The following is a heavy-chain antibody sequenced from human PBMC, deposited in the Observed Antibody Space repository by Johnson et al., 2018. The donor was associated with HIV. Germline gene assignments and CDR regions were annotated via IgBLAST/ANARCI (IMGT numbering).Heavy chain of an antibody. CDR2: IGTAGDT. CDR1: GFTFGDYA. Sequence: VQLVESGGGVARPGGSLRLSCAASGFTFGDYAMSWVRQVPGKGLEWVPGIGTAGDTSYPGPVKGRFTISRENAKNSLYLQMNSLRAGDTAVYYCARDLTTVGGGAFDIWGQGTMVTVSS. J-gene: IGHJ3*02. CDR3: ARDLTTVGGGAFDI. D-gene: IGHD4-23*01. V-gene: IGHV3-13*01.